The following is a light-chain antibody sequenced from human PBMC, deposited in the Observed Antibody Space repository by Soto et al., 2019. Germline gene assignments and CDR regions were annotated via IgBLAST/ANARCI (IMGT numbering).Light chain of an antibody. J-gene: IGKJ1*01. Sequence: EKVMTQSPATLSMSPGERATLSCRASQSVSSYLAWYQQKPGQAPRLLIYGASTRATGIPARFSGSGSGTEFTLTISSLQSEDFAVYYCQQYNNWPSWTLGQGTKVDIK. CDR3: QQYNNWPSWT. V-gene: IGKV3-15*01. CDR2: GAS. CDR1: QSVSSY.